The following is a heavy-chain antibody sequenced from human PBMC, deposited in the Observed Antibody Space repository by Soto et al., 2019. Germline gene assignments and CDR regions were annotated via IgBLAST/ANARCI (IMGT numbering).Heavy chain of an antibody. CDR2: ISAYNGNT. J-gene: IGHJ6*02. CDR3: ARDYRDIVVVVAATPVIYYYGMDV. CDR1: GYTFTSYG. D-gene: IGHD2-15*01. Sequence: ASVKVSCKASGYTFTSYGISWVRQAPGQGLEWMGWISAYNGNTNYAQKLQGRATMTTDTSTSTAYMELRSLRSDDTAVYYCARDYRDIVVVVAATPVIYYYGMDVWGQGTTVTVSS. V-gene: IGHV1-18*01.